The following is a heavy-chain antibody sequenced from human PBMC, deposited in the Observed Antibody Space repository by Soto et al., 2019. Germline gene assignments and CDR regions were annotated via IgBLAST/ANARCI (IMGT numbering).Heavy chain of an antibody. D-gene: IGHD6-19*01. J-gene: IGHJ4*02. CDR1: GGSISSGGYY. Sequence: SETLSLTCTVSGGSISSGGYYWSWIRQHPGKGLEWIGYVYYSGSTYYNPSLKSRVTISVDTSKNQFSLKLSSVTAADTAVYYCARVRSVAGHIDYWGQGTLVTVSS. CDR2: VYYSGST. V-gene: IGHV4-31*03. CDR3: ARVRSVAGHIDY.